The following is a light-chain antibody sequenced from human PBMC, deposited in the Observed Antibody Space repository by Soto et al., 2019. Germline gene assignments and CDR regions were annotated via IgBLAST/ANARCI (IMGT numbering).Light chain of an antibody. CDR3: HSGDTSGRYRV. CDR1: ALPKQY. J-gene: IGLJ7*01. CDR2: KDT. Sequence: SYELTQPPSLSVSPGQTATITCSGDALPKQYVYWYQQKPGQAPVSVIYKDTERPSGIPERFSGSSSGTTVTLTISGAQAEDEADYYCHSGDTSGRYRVFGGGTQLTVL. V-gene: IGLV3-25*03.